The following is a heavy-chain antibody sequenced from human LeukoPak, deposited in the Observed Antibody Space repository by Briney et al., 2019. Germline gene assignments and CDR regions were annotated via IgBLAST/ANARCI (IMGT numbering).Heavy chain of an antibody. J-gene: IGHJ4*02. V-gene: IGHV1-69*04. D-gene: IGHD6-13*01. Sequence: ASVKVSCKASGGTFSSYAISWVRQAPGQGLEWMGRIIPILGIANYAQKFQGRVTITADKSTSTAYMELSSLRSEDTAVYYCATTGRPDSSSWYVDYWGQGTLVTVSS. CDR3: ATTGRPDSSSWYVDY. CDR1: GGTFSSYA. CDR2: IIPILGIA.